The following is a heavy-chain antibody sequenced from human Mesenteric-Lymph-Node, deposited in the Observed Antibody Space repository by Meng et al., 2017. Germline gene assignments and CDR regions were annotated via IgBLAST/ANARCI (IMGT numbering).Heavy chain of an antibody. CDR1: GFTFSSYG. CDR2: IWYDGSNK. CDR3: ARAHDSSGYFFDY. Sequence: GESLKISCAASGFTFSSYGMHWVHQAPGKGLEWVAVIWYDGSNKYYADSVKGRFTISRDNSKNTLYLQMNSLRAEDTAVYYCARAHDSSGYFFDYWGQGTLVTVSS. D-gene: IGHD3-22*01. V-gene: IGHV3-33*01. J-gene: IGHJ4*02.